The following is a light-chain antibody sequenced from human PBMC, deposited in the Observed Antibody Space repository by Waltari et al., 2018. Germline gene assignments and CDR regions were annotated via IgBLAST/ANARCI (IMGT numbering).Light chain of an antibody. CDR2: DGD. V-gene: IGLV1-40*01. CDR3: QSYDTNLRAV. CDR1: RPNIGAGYD. J-gene: IGLJ3*02. Sequence: QSVLTQPPSVSGAPGQRVTISCSGSRPNIGAGYDVYWYQQLPGTAPKPPISDGDSRASGVPDRFSASKSGSSASLAISGLQAEVEADYYCQSYDTNLRAVFGGGTRLTVL.